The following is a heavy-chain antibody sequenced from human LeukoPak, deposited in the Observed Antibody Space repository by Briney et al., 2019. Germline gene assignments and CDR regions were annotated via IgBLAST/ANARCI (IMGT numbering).Heavy chain of an antibody. Sequence: SETLSLTCTVSGGSISDFYRDWIRQPGGKGLDWMGRIFIRGSTNYNPFLKSRVTISLDTFKDQSALKLGSVTAADTAGYFWWGRRGSYLNILTGYSNPFDSWGHRALVTVSS. J-gene: IGHJ4*01. CDR2: IFIRGST. D-gene: IGHD3-9*01. CDR1: GGSISDFY. CDR3: WGRRGSYLNILTGYSNPFDS. V-gene: IGHV4-4*07.